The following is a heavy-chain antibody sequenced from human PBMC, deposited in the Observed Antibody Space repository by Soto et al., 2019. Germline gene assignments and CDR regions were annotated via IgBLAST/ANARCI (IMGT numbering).Heavy chain of an antibody. CDR3: AKGGWYTSSSRSDC. CDR1: GFTLSGVD. CDR2: MSYDGRNQ. Sequence: ESGGGVVQPGTSLRLSCSASGFTLSGVDMHWVRQAPGKGLEWVAVMSYDGRNQYYADSVKGRLTVSRDSSKSTLYLQMNSLRTEDAAVYYCAKGGWYTSSSRSDCWGQGTLVTVSS. V-gene: IGHV3-30*18. D-gene: IGHD6-6*01. J-gene: IGHJ4*02.